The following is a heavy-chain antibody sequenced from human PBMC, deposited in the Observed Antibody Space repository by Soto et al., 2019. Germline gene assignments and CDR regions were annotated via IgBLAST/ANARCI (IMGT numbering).Heavy chain of an antibody. CDR1: GYTFTDYY. CDR2: INPNNGGT. Sequence: QVHLVQSGAELKKPGASVKVSCKASGYTFTDYYIHWVRQAPGQGLEWMGWINPNNGGTNYAQKFQGWVTMTRGTSISTAYMELSRLRSDGTAVYYCARGSYGDYEFDWFDLWGQGTLVTVSS. CDR3: ARGSYGDYEFDWFDL. V-gene: IGHV1-2*04. D-gene: IGHD4-17*01. J-gene: IGHJ5*02.